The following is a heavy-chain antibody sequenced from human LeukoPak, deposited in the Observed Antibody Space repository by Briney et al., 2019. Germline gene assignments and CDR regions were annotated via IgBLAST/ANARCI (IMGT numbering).Heavy chain of an antibody. CDR2: IIPILGIA. CDR3: ATVTRAGVGATNLDY. D-gene: IGHD1-26*01. V-gene: IGHV1-69*04. Sequence: GASVKVSCKASGGTFSSYAISWVRQAPGQGLEWMGRIIPILGIANYAQKFQGRVTITADKSTSTAYMELSSLRSEDTAVYYCATVTRAGVGATNLDYWGQGTLVTVSS. J-gene: IGHJ4*02. CDR1: GGTFSSYA.